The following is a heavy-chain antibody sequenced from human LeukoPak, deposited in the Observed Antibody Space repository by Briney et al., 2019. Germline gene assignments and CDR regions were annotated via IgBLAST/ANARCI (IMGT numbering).Heavy chain of an antibody. D-gene: IGHD6-19*01. CDR1: GFTFSRYG. J-gene: IGHJ4*02. V-gene: IGHV3-7*01. CDR2: IKQDGSEK. Sequence: GGSPRLSCAVSGFTFSRYGMHWVRQAPGKGLEWVANIKQDGSEKHYVDSVKGRFTISRDNAKNSLFLQMNSLRVEDTAVYYCARDQYTSAWKYYFDSWGQGTLVTVSS. CDR3: ARDQYTSAWKYYFDS.